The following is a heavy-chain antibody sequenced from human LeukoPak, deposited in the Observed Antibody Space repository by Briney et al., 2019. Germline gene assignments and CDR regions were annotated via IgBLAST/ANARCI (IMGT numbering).Heavy chain of an antibody. V-gene: IGHV4-30-2*01. J-gene: IGHJ4*02. CDR1: GASISSGGYS. CDR2: IFHSGST. CDR3: ATGTGYCSGGSCYDY. Sequence: SQTLSLTCAGSGASISSGGYSWSWIRQPPGKGLERIGYIFHSGSTYYNPSLKSRVTILVDRSKNQFSLKLSSVTAADTAVYYCATGTGYCSGGSCYDYWGQGTLVTVSS. D-gene: IGHD2-15*01.